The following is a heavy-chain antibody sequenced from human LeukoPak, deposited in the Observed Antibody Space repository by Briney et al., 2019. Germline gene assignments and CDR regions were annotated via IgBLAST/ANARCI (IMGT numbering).Heavy chain of an antibody. D-gene: IGHD6-13*01. J-gene: IGHJ4*02. CDR2: MKSNSGDT. V-gene: IGHV1-8*01. Sequence: ASVKVSCKPSGYTFTGYDINWVRQAPGQGLEWMGWMKSNSGDTHFAQKFQGRVTMTRNISISTAFMELSSLRSEDTAVYYCARGEYSSSWYPFDYWGKGSLVTVSS. CDR1: GYTFTGYD. CDR3: ARGEYSSSWYPFDY.